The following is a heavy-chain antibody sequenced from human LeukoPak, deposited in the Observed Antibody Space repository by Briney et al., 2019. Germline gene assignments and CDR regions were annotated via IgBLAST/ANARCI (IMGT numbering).Heavy chain of an antibody. CDR3: YDSSGYY. Sequence: GGSLRLSCAASGFAFSDFYMFWIRQAPGKGLEWISYISNSGSTLYYADSVKGRFTISRDNAKNSLYLQMNSLRAEDTAVYYCYDSSGYYWGQGTLVTVSS. CDR1: GFAFSDFY. V-gene: IGHV3-11*04. J-gene: IGHJ4*02. D-gene: IGHD3-22*01. CDR2: ISNSGSTL.